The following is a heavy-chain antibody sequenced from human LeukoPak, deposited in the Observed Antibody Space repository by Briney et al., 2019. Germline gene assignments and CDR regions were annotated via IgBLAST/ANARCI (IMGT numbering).Heavy chain of an antibody. CDR2: IVPIFGTT. D-gene: IGHD3-10*01. Sequence: SVKVSCKAAGGTFSSYAISWVRQAPGQGLEWRGGIVPIFGTTNDAQNIQGRVKITADKSTSTAYMELSSLRSEDTAVYYCATFREERYGSGYYFECWGQGTLVTVSS. V-gene: IGHV1-69*06. J-gene: IGHJ4*02. CDR1: GGTFSSYA. CDR3: ATFREERYGSGYYFEC.